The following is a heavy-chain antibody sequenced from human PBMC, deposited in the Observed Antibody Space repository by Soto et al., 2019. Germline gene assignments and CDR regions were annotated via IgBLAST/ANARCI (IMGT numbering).Heavy chain of an antibody. CDR2: IYYSGST. CDR1: GGSISSSSYY. CDR3: ARQGNGENWYFDL. J-gene: IGHJ2*01. Sequence: QLQLQESGPGLVKPSETLSLTCTVSGGSISSSSYYWGWIRQPPGTGLEWIGSIYYSGSTYYNPSLKSRVTISVDTSKNQFSLKLRSVTAADTALYYCARQGNGENWYFDLWGRGTLVTVSS. D-gene: IGHD4-17*01. V-gene: IGHV4-39*01.